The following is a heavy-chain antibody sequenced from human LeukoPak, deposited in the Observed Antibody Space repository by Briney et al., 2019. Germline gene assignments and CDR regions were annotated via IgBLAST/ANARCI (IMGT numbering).Heavy chain of an antibody. D-gene: IGHD3-22*01. V-gene: IGHV3-23*01. CDR2: ISGSGGST. Sequence: GGSLRLSCAASGFTFSSYAMSWVRQAPGKGLEWVSAISGSGGSTYYADSVKGRFTISRDNSKNTLYLQMNSLRAEDTAVYYCAKDRAEVVVIKLGGAFDIWGQGTMVTVSS. J-gene: IGHJ3*02. CDR1: GFTFSSYA. CDR3: AKDRAEVVVIKLGGAFDI.